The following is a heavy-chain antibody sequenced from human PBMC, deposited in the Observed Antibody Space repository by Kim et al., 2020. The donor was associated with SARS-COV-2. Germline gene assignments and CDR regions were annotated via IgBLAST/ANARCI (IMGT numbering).Heavy chain of an antibody. J-gene: IGHJ3*02. CDR1: GFTFSDNY. V-gene: IGHV3-11*04. D-gene: IGHD6-19*01. CDR2: ISGSGASI. Sequence: GGSLRLSCAVSGFTFSDNYMSWIRQAPGKGLEWVSLISGSGASIYYADSVKGRFTISRDNAKKSLYLQMNSLRAEDTAVYYCVRERRSGYRSGWRDTFDIWGQGTTVTVSS. CDR3: VRERRSGYRSGWRDTFDI.